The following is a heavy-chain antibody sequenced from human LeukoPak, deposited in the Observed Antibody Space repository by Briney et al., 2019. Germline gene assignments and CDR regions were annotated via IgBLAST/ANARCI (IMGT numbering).Heavy chain of an antibody. CDR3: AKGLPIMVRGGSDY. J-gene: IGHJ4*02. CDR2: IIPILGIA. CDR1: GGTFSSYA. Sequence: SVKVSCKASGGTFSSYAISWVRQAPGQGLEWMGRIIPILGIANYAQKFQGRVTITADKSTSTAYMELSSLRSEDTAVYYCAKGLPIMVRGGSDYWGQGTLVTVSS. V-gene: IGHV1-69*04. D-gene: IGHD3-10*01.